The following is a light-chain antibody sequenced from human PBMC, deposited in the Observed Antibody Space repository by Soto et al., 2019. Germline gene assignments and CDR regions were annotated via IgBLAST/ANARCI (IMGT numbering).Light chain of an antibody. CDR3: QKYNSAPHT. Sequence: DIQLTQSPAFLSASVGDRVTITCRASQGISNYLAWYQQKPGKVPKLLIYAASTLQSGVPSRFSGSGSGTDFTLTISSLQPEDVATYYCQKYNSAPHTFGQGTRLEIK. J-gene: IGKJ5*01. CDR1: QGISNY. V-gene: IGKV1-27*01. CDR2: AAS.